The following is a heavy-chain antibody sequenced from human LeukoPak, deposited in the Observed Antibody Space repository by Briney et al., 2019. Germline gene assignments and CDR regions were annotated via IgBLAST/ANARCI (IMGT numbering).Heavy chain of an antibody. D-gene: IGHD3-10*01. Sequence: ASVKVSCKASGYTFTSYYMHWVRQAPGQGLEWMGIINPSGGSTSYAQKFQGRVTMTRDTSTSTVYMELSSLRSEDTAVYYCARDHHVTMVRESGYFDYWGQGTLVTVSS. J-gene: IGHJ4*02. CDR2: INPSGGST. CDR1: GYTFTSYY. V-gene: IGHV1-46*01. CDR3: ARDHHVTMVRESGYFDY.